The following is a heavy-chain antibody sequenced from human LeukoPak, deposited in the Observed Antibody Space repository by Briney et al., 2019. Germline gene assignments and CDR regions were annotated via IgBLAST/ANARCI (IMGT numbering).Heavy chain of an antibody. J-gene: IGHJ4*02. CDR1: GYTFTSYG. Sequence: ASVKVSCKASGYTFTSYGIRWVRQAPGQGLEWMGWISAYNGNTNYAQKLQGRVTMPTDTSPSTAYMELRSLRYDDTAVYYCARVTLRYYYDSSGYLDSYWGQGTLVSVSS. D-gene: IGHD3-22*01. V-gene: IGHV1-18*01. CDR3: ARVTLRYYYDSSGYLDSY. CDR2: ISAYNGNT.